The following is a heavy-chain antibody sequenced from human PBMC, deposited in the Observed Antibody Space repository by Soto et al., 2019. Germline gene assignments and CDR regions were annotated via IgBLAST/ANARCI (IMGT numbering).Heavy chain of an antibody. Sequence: SGPYACEPTQTLTLTCTFSAFSLSTGGVGVGWIRQPPGKALEWLALIYWDDDKRYSPSLRSRLTITKDTSKNQVVLTMTNMDPVDTATYYCIQSRCGGDCLQSYASYYYYGMDVWGQGTTVTVSS. CDR3: IQSRCGGDCLQSYASYYYYGMDV. CDR1: AFSLSTGGVG. J-gene: IGHJ6*02. V-gene: IGHV2-5*02. CDR2: IYWDDDK. D-gene: IGHD2-21*02.